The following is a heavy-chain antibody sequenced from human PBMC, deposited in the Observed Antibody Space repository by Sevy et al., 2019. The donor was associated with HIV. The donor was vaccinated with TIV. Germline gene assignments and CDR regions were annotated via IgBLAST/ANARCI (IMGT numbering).Heavy chain of an antibody. J-gene: IGHJ4*02. V-gene: IGHV3-33*01. Sequence: GGSLRLSCAASGFTFSDYGMQWVRQAPGKGLEWVAVIWNDGSNKYYADSVKGRFTTSRDNSSNTLYLQMNSLRAEDTAVYYCERDVRGEGIRPGDLDYWGQGTLVTVSS. CDR1: GFTFSDYG. CDR2: IWNDGSNK. D-gene: IGHD3-10*02. CDR3: ERDVRGEGIRPGDLDY.